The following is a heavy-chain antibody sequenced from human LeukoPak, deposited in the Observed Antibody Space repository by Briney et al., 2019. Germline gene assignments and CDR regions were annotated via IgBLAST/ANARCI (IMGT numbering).Heavy chain of an antibody. D-gene: IGHD3-22*01. CDR3: ARDRAPTYYYDSSGYPFDY. Sequence: GASVKVSCKASGYTFTSYDINWVRQATGQGLEWMGWMNPNSGNTGYAQKFQGRVTITRNTSISTAYMELSSLRSEDTAVYYCARDRAPTYYYDSSGYPFDYWGQGTLVTVSS. CDR2: MNPNSGNT. J-gene: IGHJ4*02. V-gene: IGHV1-8*03. CDR1: GYTFTSYD.